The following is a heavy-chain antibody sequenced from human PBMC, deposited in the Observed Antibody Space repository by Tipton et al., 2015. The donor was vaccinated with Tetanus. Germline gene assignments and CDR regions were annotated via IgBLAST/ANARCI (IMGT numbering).Heavy chain of an antibody. J-gene: IGHJ4*02. CDR3: ARMQCSSPCSWGGGFDY. Sequence: TLSLTCAVSGVSISSGGYFWSWIRQHPGRGLEWIGYISSSGIAYSNPSLKSPVTMSRSTSRNQFSLKFNSVNVADTAVYYCARMQCSSPCSWGGGFDYWGQGALVTVSS. CDR2: ISSSGIA. D-gene: IGHD6-19*01. V-gene: IGHV4-31*11. CDR1: GVSISSGGYF.